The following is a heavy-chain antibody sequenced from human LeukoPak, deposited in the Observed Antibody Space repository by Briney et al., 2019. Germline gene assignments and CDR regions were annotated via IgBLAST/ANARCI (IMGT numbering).Heavy chain of an antibody. CDR1: GYTFTNYD. Sequence: ASVKVSCKASGYTFTNYDINWVRQATGQGLEWMGWMNPNSGNTGYAQGFQGRVTMTRNTSISTAYMELSSLRSEDTAVYYCARVNCSSTSCRSKFLDYWGQGTLVTVSS. V-gene: IGHV1-8*01. CDR3: ARVNCSSTSCRSKFLDY. D-gene: IGHD2-2*01. J-gene: IGHJ4*02. CDR2: MNPNSGNT.